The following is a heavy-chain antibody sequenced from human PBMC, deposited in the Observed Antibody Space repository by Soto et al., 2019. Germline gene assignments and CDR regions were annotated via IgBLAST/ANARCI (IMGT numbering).Heavy chain of an antibody. D-gene: IGHD6-19*01. CDR2: IWYDGSNK. CDR3: ARDGQSLAPYALDV. V-gene: IGHV3-33*01. Sequence: QVQVVESGGGVVQPGRSLRLSCTASGFTFSGHAMHWVRQPPGKGLEWVAQIWYDGSNKYYVDSVKGRFTISRDNSKNTLYVQMDSLRVEDTAVYYCARDGQSLAPYALDVWGQGTSVTVSS. CDR1: GFTFSGHA. J-gene: IGHJ6*02.